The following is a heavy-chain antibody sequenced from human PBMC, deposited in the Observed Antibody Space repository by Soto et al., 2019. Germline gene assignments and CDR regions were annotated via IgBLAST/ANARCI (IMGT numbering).Heavy chain of an antibody. J-gene: IGHJ3*02. Sequence: EVQLVQSGGGLVQPGGSLRLSCAGYGVTVTSNYMNWVRQAPGKGLEWVSVIYSGENAYYADSVAGRFTISRDNSKNTLYLQMNSLRVEDTAVYYCARDLDAFDTWGQGTTAIVSS. CDR2: IYSGENA. CDR3: ARDLDAFDT. V-gene: IGHV3-53*01. CDR1: GVTVTSNY.